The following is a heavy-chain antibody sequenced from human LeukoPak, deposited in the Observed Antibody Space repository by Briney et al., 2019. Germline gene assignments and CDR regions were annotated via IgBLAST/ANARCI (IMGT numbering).Heavy chain of an antibody. V-gene: IGHV4-34*01. CDR2: INHSGST. J-gene: IGHJ3*02. CDR3: AKSNGYGLVDI. Sequence: TSETLSLTCAVYGGSFSGYYWSWIHQPPGKGLEWIGEINHSGSTNYNPSLKSRVTISVDTSKNQFSLKLNSVTAADTAVYYCAKSNGYGLVDIWGQGTMVTVSS. D-gene: IGHD3-10*01. CDR1: GGSFSGYY.